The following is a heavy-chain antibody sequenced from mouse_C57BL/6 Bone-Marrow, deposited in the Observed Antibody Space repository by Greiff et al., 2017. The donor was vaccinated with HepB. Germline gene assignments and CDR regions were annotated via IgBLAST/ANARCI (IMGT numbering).Heavy chain of an antibody. J-gene: IGHJ2*01. V-gene: IGHV1-87*01. CDR3: ASTRSCDY. Sequence: VMLVESGAELARPGASVKLSCKASGYTFTSYWMQWVKQRPGQGLEWIGAIYPGDGDTRYTQKFKGKATLTADKSSSTAYRQLSSLASEDSAVYYCASTRSCDYWGQGTTLTVSS. CDR1: GYTFTSYW. D-gene: IGHD1-1*01. CDR2: IYPGDGDT.